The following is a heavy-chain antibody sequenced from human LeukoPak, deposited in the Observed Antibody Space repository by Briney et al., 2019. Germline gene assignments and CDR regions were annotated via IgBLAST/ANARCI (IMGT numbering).Heavy chain of an antibody. V-gene: IGHV5-51*01. CDR3: AGGPTVYGMDV. CDR2: IYPGDSHT. J-gene: IGHJ6*02. Sequence: GESLKISCKDSGYSFTNYWIGWVRQMPGKRLEWMGIIYPGDSHTRYSPSFQGQVTISADKSIGTAYLQWSSLEASDTAIYYCAGGPTVYGMDVWGQGTTVTVSS. CDR1: GYSFTNYW. D-gene: IGHD2-15*01.